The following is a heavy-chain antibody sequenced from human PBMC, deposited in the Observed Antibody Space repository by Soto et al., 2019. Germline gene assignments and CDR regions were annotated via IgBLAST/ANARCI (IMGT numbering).Heavy chain of an antibody. D-gene: IGHD2-15*01. CDR1: GFTFSNAW. J-gene: IGHJ6*02. V-gene: IGHV3-15*07. Sequence: GGSLRLSCAASGFTFSNAWMNWVRQAPGKGLEWVGRIKSKTDGGTTDYAAPVKGRFTISRDDSKNTLYLQMNSLKTEDTAVYYCTTGDVVVVVAATPGFYYYGMDVWGQGTTVTVSS. CDR2: IKSKTDGGTT. CDR3: TTGDVVVVVAATPGFYYYGMDV.